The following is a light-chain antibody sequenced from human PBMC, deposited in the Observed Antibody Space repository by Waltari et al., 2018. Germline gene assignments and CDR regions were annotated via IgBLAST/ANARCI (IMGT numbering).Light chain of an antibody. J-gene: IGKJ3*01. Sequence: EIVLTQSPGTLSLSPGERAPLSCRASQSVSSSYLAWYQQKPGQAPRFLIYGASSRATGIPDRFSGRGSVTDFTLTISRLEPEEFAVYYCQQYGSSPVTFGPGTKVDIK. V-gene: IGKV3-20*01. CDR2: GAS. CDR1: QSVSSSY. CDR3: QQYGSSPVT.